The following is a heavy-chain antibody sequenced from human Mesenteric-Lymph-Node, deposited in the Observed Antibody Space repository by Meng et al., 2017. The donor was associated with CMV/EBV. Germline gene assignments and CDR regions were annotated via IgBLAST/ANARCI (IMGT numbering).Heavy chain of an antibody. D-gene: IGHD3-22*01. CDR2: VYYSGTT. CDR1: GGSISTYY. V-gene: IGHV4-59*12. CDR3: ARVTQYNHDSSGSMEF. Sequence: GSLRLSCTVSGGSISTYYWTWIRQPPGKGLEWIGFVYYSGTTSYNPSLKSRLTISVDTSKNQFSLTLNSVTAADTAVYYCARVTQYNHDSSGSMEFWGQGALVTVSS. J-gene: IGHJ4*02.